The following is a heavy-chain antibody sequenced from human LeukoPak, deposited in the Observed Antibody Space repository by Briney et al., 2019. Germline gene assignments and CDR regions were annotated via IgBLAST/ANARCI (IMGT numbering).Heavy chain of an antibody. J-gene: IGHJ4*02. V-gene: IGHV3-23*01. D-gene: IGHD1-26*01. CDR1: GFTFSSYA. CDR2: ISGSGGST. Sequence: GGSLRLSCAASGFTFSSYAMSWVRQAPGKGLEWVSAISGSGGSTYYADSVKGRFTVSRDNSKNTLYLQMNSLRPEDTAVYYCAGRRVGIYFFDYWGQGTLVTVSS. CDR3: AGRRVGIYFFDY.